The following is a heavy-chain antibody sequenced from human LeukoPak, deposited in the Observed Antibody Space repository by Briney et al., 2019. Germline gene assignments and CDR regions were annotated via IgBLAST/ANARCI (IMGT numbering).Heavy chain of an antibody. CDR3: ARTRYSGGQIDY. Sequence: ASVKVSCKASGYTFTGYYMHWVRQAPGQGLEWMGRINPNSGGTNYAQKFQGRVTMTRDTSISTAYMELSRLRSDDTAVYYCARTRYSGGQIDYWGQGTLVTVSS. CDR2: INPNSGGT. V-gene: IGHV1-2*06. CDR1: GYTFTGYY. D-gene: IGHD1-26*01. J-gene: IGHJ4*02.